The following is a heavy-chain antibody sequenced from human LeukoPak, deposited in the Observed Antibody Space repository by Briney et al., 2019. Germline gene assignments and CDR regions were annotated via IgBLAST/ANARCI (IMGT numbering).Heavy chain of an antibody. D-gene: IGHD3-10*01. CDR3: AKVAYYYGSGYMDV. V-gene: IGHV3-33*06. J-gene: IGHJ6*03. CDR1: GVTFSSYG. CDR2: IWYDGSNK. Sequence: GGSLRLSCAASGVTFSSYGMHWVRQAPGKGLEWVAVIWYDGSNKYYADSVEGRFTISRDNSKNTLYLQMNSLRAEDTAVYYCAKVAYYYGSGYMDVWGKATTVTVSS.